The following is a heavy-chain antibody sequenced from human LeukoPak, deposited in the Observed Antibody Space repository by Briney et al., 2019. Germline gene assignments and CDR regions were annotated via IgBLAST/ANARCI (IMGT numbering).Heavy chain of an antibody. CDR1: GFTFSSYW. CDR3: AKYYYGSGSYGYYFDY. J-gene: IGHJ4*02. V-gene: IGHV3-7*03. D-gene: IGHD3-10*01. Sequence: PGGSLRLSCAGSGFTFSSYWMSWVRQAPGKGLEWVANIKQDGSEKHYVDSVKGRFTISRDNAKNSLFLQMNSLRAEDTAVYYCAKYYYGSGSYGYYFDYWGQGTLVTVSS. CDR2: IKQDGSEK.